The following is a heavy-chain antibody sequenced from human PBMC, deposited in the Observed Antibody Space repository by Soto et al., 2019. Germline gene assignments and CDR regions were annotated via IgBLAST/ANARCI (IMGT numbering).Heavy chain of an antibody. J-gene: IGHJ5*02. D-gene: IGHD2-15*01. CDR3: ARSRGSGGSAWGFDP. CDR2: IIPILGIA. V-gene: IGHV1-69*02. CDR1: GGTFSSYT. Sequence: QVQLVQSGAEVKKPGSSVKVSCKAPGGTFSSYTISWVRQAPGQGLEWMGRIIPILGIANYAQKFQGRVTITADKSTSTAYMELSSLRSEDTAVYYCARSRGSGGSAWGFDPWGQGTLVTVSS.